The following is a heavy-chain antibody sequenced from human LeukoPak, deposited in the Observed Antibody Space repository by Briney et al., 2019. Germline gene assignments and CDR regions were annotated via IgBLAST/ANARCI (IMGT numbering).Heavy chain of an antibody. D-gene: IGHD2-8*01. V-gene: IGHV3-15*01. Sequence: GGSLRLSCAASGFTSSNAWMSWVRQGPGKGLEWVGRIKSKTDGGTTDYAAPVKGRFTISRDDSKNTLYLQMNSLKTEDTAVYYCTTEFKILYAFHWGQGTLVTVSS. CDR1: GFTSSNAW. J-gene: IGHJ4*02. CDR3: TTEFKILYAFH. CDR2: IKSKTDGGTT.